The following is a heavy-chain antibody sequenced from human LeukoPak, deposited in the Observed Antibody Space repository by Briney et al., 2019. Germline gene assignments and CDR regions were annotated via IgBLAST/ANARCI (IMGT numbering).Heavy chain of an antibody. D-gene: IGHD6-25*01. Sequence: GGSLRLSCAASGFTFSSYLMHWVRQAPGKGLVWFSRINSDGSSTSYADSVKGRFTISRDNAKNTMYLQMTSLRAEDTAVYYCARSVGSWFDPWGQGTLVTVSS. CDR1: GFTFSSYL. V-gene: IGHV3-74*01. J-gene: IGHJ5*02. CDR2: INSDGSST. CDR3: ARSVGSWFDP.